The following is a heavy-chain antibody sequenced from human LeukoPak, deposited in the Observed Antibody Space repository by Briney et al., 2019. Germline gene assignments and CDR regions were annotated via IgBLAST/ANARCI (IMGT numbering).Heavy chain of an antibody. CDR1: GCSFTNNW. CDR2: IYPGDSDT. CDR3: ARDGYSNSWSFDY. V-gene: IGHV5-51*01. D-gene: IGHD6-13*01. Sequence: GESLKISCKGSGCSFTNNWIAWVRQMPGKGLEWMGIIYPGDSDTTYSPSFQGQVTISVDKSISTAYLQWSSLKASDTAMYYCARDGYSNSWSFDYWGQGTLVTVSS. J-gene: IGHJ4*02.